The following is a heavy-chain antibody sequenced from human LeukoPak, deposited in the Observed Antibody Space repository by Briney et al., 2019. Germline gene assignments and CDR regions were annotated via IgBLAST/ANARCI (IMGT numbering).Heavy chain of an antibody. CDR2: ISDSGGST. J-gene: IGHJ6*02. CDR3: VRGYSFGPYGMDV. CDR1: GFPFSSYA. V-gene: IGHV3-64D*09. Sequence: GGSLRLSCSASGFPFSSYAMHWVRQAPGKGLEYVLAISDSGGSTYYTDSVKGRFTISRDNSKNTLYLQMSSLRAEDAAVFLCVRGYSFGPYGMDVWGQGTTVTVSS. D-gene: IGHD2-15*01.